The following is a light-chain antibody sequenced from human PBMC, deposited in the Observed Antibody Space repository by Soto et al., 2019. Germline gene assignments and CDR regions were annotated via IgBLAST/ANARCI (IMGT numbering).Light chain of an antibody. V-gene: IGLV2-11*01. CDR3: CSYAGSYTFEVYV. CDR2: DVS. Sequence: QSVLTQPRSVSGSPGQSVTISCTGTSSDVGGYNYVSWYQQHTGKAPKLMIYDVSKRPSGVPDRFSGSKSGNTASLTISGLQAEDEADYYCCSYAGSYTFEVYVFGDGTKVTVL. J-gene: IGLJ1*01. CDR1: SSDVGGYNY.